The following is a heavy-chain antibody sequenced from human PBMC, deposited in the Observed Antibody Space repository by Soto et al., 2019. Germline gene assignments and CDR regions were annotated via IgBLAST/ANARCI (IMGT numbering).Heavy chain of an antibody. CDR1: GGSSSSGGYY. CDR3: ARKGYSYGLSLPYYYYGMDV. V-gene: IGHV4-31*03. CDR2: IYYSGST. Sequence: SETLSLTCTVSGGSSSSGGYYWSWIRQHPGKGLEWIGYIYYSGSTYYNPSLKSRVTISVDTSKNQFSLKLSSVTAADTAVYYCARKGYSYGLSLPYYYYGMDVWGQGTTVTVSS. D-gene: IGHD5-18*01. J-gene: IGHJ6*02.